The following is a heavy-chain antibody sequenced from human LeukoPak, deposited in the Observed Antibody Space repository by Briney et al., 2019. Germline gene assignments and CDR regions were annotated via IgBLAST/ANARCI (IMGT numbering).Heavy chain of an antibody. Sequence: GGSLRLSCAASGFTFTTYWMYWARQAPGKGLEWVATIKPDGSEKYYVDSVKGRFTISRDNAKKSLYLQMNSLRAEDTAVYYCAELGITMIGGVWGKGTTVTISS. CDR3: AELGITMIGGV. CDR2: IKPDGSEK. V-gene: IGHV3-7*01. J-gene: IGHJ6*04. CDR1: GFTFTTYW. D-gene: IGHD3-10*02.